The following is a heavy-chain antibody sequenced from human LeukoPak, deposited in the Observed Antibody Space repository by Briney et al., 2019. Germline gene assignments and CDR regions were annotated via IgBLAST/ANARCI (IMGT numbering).Heavy chain of an antibody. D-gene: IGHD5-24*01. Sequence: PSETLSLTCTVSGGSISSYYWSWIRQPAGKGLEWIGRIYTSGSTNYNPSLKSRVTISVDTSKNQFSLKLSSVTAADTAVYYCARQLEMAITADYFDYWGQGTLVTVSS. J-gene: IGHJ4*02. CDR3: ARQLEMAITADYFDY. V-gene: IGHV4-4*07. CDR1: GGSISSYY. CDR2: IYTSGST.